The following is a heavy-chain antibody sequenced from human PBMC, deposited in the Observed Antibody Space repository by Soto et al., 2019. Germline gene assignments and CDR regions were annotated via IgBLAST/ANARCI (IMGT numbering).Heavy chain of an antibody. Sequence: HPWGSLRLSGAASGFTFSSYAMHWVRQAPGKGLEWVAVISYDGSNKYYADSVKGRFTISRDNSKNTLYLQMNSLRAEDTAVYYCARTYYYDSSGYDYWGQGTLVTVSS. CDR1: GFTFSSYA. CDR3: ARTYYYDSSGYDY. J-gene: IGHJ4*02. V-gene: IGHV3-30-3*01. D-gene: IGHD3-22*01. CDR2: ISYDGSNK.